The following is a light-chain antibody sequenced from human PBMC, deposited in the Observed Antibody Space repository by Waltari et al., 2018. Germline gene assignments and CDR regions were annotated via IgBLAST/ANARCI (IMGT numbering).Light chain of an antibody. CDR3: QAWDSSVV. V-gene: IGLV3-1*01. CDR2: QDS. J-gene: IGLJ2*01. CDR1: KLGDKY. Sequence: SYELTQPPSVSVSPGQNSSIPCTGDKLGDKYACWYQQKPGQSPVLVIYQDSKRPSGSPERFSGSNSGNTATLTISGTQAMDEADYYCQAWDSSVVFGGGTKLTVL.